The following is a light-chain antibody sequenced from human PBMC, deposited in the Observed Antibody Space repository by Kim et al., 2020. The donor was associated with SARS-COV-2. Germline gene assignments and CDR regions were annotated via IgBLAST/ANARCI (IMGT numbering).Light chain of an antibody. V-gene: IGLV1-44*01. J-gene: IGLJ1*01. CDR1: SSNIGSNT. Sequence: QSVLTQPPSASGTPGQRVTISCSGSSSNIGSNTVNWYQQLPGTAPKLLIYSNNQRPSGVPDRFSGSKSGTSASLAISGLQSEDEADYYCAAWDYSLNGPEHVFGTGTKVTVL. CDR2: SNN. CDR3: AAWDYSLNGPEHV.